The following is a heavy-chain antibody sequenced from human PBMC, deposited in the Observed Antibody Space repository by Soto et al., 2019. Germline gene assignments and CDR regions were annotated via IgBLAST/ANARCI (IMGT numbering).Heavy chain of an antibody. J-gene: IGHJ6*03. CDR3: TTISVNYYMDV. V-gene: IGHV3-73*01. D-gene: IGHD1-1*01. Sequence: EVQLVESGGGLVQPRGSLKLSCAASGFTFSGSAMHWVRQASGKGLEWVGRIRSKANSYATAYAASVKGRFTISRDDSKNTAYLQMNSLKTEDTAEYYCTTISVNYYMDVWGKGTTVTVSS. CDR1: GFTFSGSA. CDR2: IRSKANSYAT.